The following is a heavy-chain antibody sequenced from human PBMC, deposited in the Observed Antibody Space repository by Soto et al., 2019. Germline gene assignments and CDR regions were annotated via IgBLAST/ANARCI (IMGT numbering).Heavy chain of an antibody. D-gene: IGHD1-26*01. CDR3: ARHPLGPGIFDY. J-gene: IGHJ4*02. Sequence: LRLSCAASGFTFITYGMHWDRQAPNKGLGWVAVIWYDGSNKYYADSVKGRFTISRDNTKSKMYLQMNSLRAEDTAVYYCARHPLGPGIFDYLGQGTLVTVSS. CDR1: GFTFITYG. V-gene: IGHV3-33*01. CDR2: IWYDGSNK.